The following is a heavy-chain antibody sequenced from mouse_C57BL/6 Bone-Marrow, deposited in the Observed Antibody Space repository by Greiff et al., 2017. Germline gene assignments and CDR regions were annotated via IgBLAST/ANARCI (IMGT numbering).Heavy chain of an antibody. CDR2: INPNNGGT. CDR3: ARWGEEGDYAMDY. V-gene: IGHV1-18*01. Sequence: EVQLQQSGPELVKPGASVKIPCKASGYTFTDYNMDWVKQSHGKSLEWIGDINPNNGGTIYNQKFKGKATVTVDKSSSTAYMELRSLASEDTAVDEGARWGEEGDYAMDYWGQGTSVTVSS. CDR1: GYTFTDYN. J-gene: IGHJ4*01.